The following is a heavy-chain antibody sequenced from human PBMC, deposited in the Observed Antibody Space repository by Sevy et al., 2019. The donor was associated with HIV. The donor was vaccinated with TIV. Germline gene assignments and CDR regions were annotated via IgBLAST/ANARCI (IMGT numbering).Heavy chain of an antibody. V-gene: IGHV3-21*01. CDR2: ISSSSSYI. J-gene: IGHJ4*02. D-gene: IGHD5-12*01. CDR3: ARGDIDMWVEMATMEGGPFDY. CDR1: GFTFSSYS. Sequence: GGSLRLSCAASGFTFSSYSMNWVRQAPGKGLEWVSSISSSSSYIYYADSVKGRFTISRDNAKNSLYLQMNSLRAEDTAVYYCARGDIDMWVEMATMEGGPFDYWGQGTLVTVSS.